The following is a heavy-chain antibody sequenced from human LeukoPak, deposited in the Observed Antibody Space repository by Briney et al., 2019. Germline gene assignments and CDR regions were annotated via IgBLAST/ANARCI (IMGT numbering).Heavy chain of an antibody. V-gene: IGHV4-38-2*02. J-gene: IGHJ4*02. Sequence: SEALSLTCTVSGYSISSGYYWGWIRQPPGKGLEWIGSILHSGSTYYNPSLKSRVTMSVDTSKNQVSLRLTSVTAADTALYYCARDLPDQQLPLGMSDYWGQGTLVTVSS. D-gene: IGHD6-13*01. CDR2: ILHSGST. CDR3: ARDLPDQQLPLGMSDY. CDR1: GYSISSGYY.